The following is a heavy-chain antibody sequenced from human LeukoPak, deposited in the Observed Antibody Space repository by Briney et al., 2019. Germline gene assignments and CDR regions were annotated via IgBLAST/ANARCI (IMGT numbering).Heavy chain of an antibody. CDR3: ARTITMVRGVIPDYYYYYYMDV. CDR1: GFTFSSYW. CDR2: IKQDGSEK. D-gene: IGHD3-10*01. V-gene: IGHV3-7*01. Sequence: GGSLRLSCAASGFTFSSYWMSWVRQAPGKGLEWVANIKQDGSEKYYVDSVKGRFTISRDNAKNSLYLQMNSLRAEDTAVYYCARTITMVRGVIPDYYYYYYMDVWGKGTTVTVSS. J-gene: IGHJ6*03.